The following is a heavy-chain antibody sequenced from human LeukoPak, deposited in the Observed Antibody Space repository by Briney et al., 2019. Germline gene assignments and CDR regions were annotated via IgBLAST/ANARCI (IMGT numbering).Heavy chain of an antibody. J-gene: IGHJ4*02. V-gene: IGHV3-7*01. CDR1: GFPLSNHW. D-gene: IGHD1-26*01. Sequence: GGSLRLSCAASGFPLSNHWMTWVRQAPGKRLEWVATITQGGTDKFYVDSVKGRFTISGDNAKNSLYLQMSSLRAEDTAVYYCARDPFELWGQGTLVTVSS. CDR2: ITQGGTDK. CDR3: ARDPFEL.